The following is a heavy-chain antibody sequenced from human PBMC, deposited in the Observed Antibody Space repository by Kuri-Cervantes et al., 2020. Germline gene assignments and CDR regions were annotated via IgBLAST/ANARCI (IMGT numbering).Heavy chain of an antibody. CDR1: GFTVSSTE. CDR2: ISGGST. D-gene: IGHD3-16*01. V-gene: IGHV3-38-3*01. CDR3: AKLGAVTYYYYYYMDV. J-gene: IGHJ6*03. Sequence: LSLTCAASGFTVSSTEMSWVRQAPGKGLEWVSSISGGSTYYADSRKGRFTISRDNSKNTLHLQMNSLRAEDTAVYYCAKLGAVTYYYYYYMDVWGKGTTVTVSS.